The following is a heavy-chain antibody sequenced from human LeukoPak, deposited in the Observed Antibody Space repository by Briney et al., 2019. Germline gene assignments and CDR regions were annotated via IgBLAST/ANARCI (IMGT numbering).Heavy chain of an antibody. CDR3: ARGTRGRLQLWLRYYYYYMDV. CDR2: INPSGAST. Sequence: ASVKVSCKASGYTFTTYYIHWVRQAPGQGLEWMGVINPSGASTIYAQKFQDRVTMTRDMSTSTVYMELSSLRSEDTAVYYCARGTRGRLQLWLRYYYYYMDVWGKGTTVTISS. D-gene: IGHD5-18*01. V-gene: IGHV1-46*01. CDR1: GYTFTTYY. J-gene: IGHJ6*03.